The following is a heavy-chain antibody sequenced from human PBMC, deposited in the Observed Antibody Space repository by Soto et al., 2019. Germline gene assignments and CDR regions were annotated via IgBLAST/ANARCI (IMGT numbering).Heavy chain of an antibody. Sequence: SETLSLTCAVYGGSFSGYYWTWIRQPPGTGLEWIGEINHSGSTNYNPSLKSRVTISVGTSKNQFSLKLTSVTAADTAVYYCAAGGGLPRYYWGQGTLVTVSS. V-gene: IGHV4-34*01. CDR1: GGSFSGYY. CDR2: INHSGST. J-gene: IGHJ4*02. CDR3: AAGGGLPRYY. D-gene: IGHD5-12*01.